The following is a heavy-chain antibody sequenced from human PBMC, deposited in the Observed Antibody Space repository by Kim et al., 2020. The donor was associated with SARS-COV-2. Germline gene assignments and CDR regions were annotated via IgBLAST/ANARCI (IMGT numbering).Heavy chain of an antibody. V-gene: IGHV3-30*18. Sequence: GGSLRLSCAASGFTFSSYGMHWVRQAPGKGLEWVAVISYYGSNKYYADSVKGRFTISRDNSKNTLYLQMNSLRAQDTAVYYCAKEYYYDSSATGGFDYWGQGTLVTVSS. CDR2: ISYYGSNK. J-gene: IGHJ4*02. CDR1: GFTFSSYG. CDR3: AKEYYYDSSATGGFDY. D-gene: IGHD3-22*01.